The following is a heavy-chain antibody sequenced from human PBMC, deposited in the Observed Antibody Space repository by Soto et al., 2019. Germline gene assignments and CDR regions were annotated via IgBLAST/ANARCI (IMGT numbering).Heavy chain of an antibody. D-gene: IGHD2-8*01. V-gene: IGHV1-69*13. CDR1: GGTFSSYA. J-gene: IGHJ6*02. Sequence: ASVKVSCKASGGTFSSYAISWVRQAPGQGLEWMGGIIPIFGTANYAQKFQGRVTITADESTSTAYMELSSLRSEDTAVYYCARGLQDIVLMVPRGGYYYGMDVWGQGTTVTVSS. CDR2: IIPIFGTA. CDR3: ARGLQDIVLMVPRGGYYYGMDV.